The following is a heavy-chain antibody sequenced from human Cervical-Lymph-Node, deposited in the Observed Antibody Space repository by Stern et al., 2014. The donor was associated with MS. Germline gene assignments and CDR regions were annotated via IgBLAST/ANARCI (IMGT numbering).Heavy chain of an antibody. CDR3: ARANGIAAAGNWFDP. CDR1: GYTFTSYY. D-gene: IGHD6-13*01. V-gene: IGHV1-46*01. Sequence: QVQLVQSGAEVKKPGASVKGSCKASGYTFTSYYMHWVRQAPGQGLEWMGIINPSGGSTSYAQKFQGRVTMTRDTSTSTVYMELSSLRSEDTAVYYCARANGIAAAGNWFDPWGQGTLVTVSS. CDR2: INPSGGST. J-gene: IGHJ5*02.